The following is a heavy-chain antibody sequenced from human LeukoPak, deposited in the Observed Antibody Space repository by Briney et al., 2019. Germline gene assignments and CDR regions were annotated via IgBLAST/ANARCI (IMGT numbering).Heavy chain of an antibody. CDR1: GGSFSGYY. CDR2: ISSSGGST. V-gene: IGHV3-23*01. J-gene: IGHJ4*02. D-gene: IGHD6-19*01. Sequence: ETLSLTCAVYGGSFSGYYWSWVRQAPGKGLEWVSAISSSGGSTYYADSVKGRFTISRDNSKNTLYLQMNSLRAEDTAVYYCARRRVAVAGLYYFDYWGQGTLVTVSS. CDR3: ARRRVAVAGLYYFDY.